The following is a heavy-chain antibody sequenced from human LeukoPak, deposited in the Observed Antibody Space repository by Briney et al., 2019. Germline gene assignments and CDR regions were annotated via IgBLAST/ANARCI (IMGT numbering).Heavy chain of an antibody. CDR1: GFTFSSYA. J-gene: IGHJ4*02. D-gene: IGHD3-10*01. Sequence: GGPLRLCCAASGFTFSSYAMSWVRQAPGKGLEWVSAISGSGGITYDADSVKGRFTISRDNSKNTLFLQMNSLRAEDTAVYYCAKDRGAVVRTFDSWGQGTLVTVSS. CDR2: ISGSGGIT. CDR3: AKDRGAVVRTFDS. V-gene: IGHV3-23*01.